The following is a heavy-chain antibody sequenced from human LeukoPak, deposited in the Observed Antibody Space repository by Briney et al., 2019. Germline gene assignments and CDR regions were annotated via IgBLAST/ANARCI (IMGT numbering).Heavy chain of an antibody. J-gene: IGHJ4*02. V-gene: IGHV4-59*01. Sequence: SETLSLTCTVSGGSINSYYWSWIRQPPGKGLEWIGYIYYSGSTNYNPSLKSRVTISVDTSKNQFSLKLSSVTAADTAVYYCARVGAAGDSVDYWGQGTLVTVSS. CDR2: IYYSGST. CDR3: ARVGAAGDSVDY. CDR1: GGSINSYY. D-gene: IGHD6-13*01.